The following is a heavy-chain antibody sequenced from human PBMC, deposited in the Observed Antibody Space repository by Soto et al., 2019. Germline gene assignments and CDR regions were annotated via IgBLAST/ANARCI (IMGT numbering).Heavy chain of an antibody. CDR1: VFTFVDYA. CDR3: TSAVSYYGMDV. D-gene: IGHD3-16*01. V-gene: IGHV3-49*03. CDR2: IRSKAYGGTT. Sequence: GWSLRLSCTSSVFTFVDYAMSWFRQAPGKGLEWVGFIRSKAYGGTTEYAASVKGRFTISRDDSKSIAYLQMNSLKTEDTAVYYCTSAVSYYGMDVWGQGTTVTVSS. J-gene: IGHJ6*02.